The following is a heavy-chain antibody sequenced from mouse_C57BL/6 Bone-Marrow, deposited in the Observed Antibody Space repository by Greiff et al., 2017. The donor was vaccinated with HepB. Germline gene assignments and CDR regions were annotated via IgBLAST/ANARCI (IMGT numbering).Heavy chain of an antibody. CDR2: IYPGSGNT. J-gene: IGHJ4*01. V-gene: IGHV1-66*01. CDR3: ARESSSYWVAMDY. D-gene: IGHD1-1*01. Sequence: VQLQQSGPELVKPGASVKISCKASGYSFTSYYIHWVKQRPGQGLEWIGWIYPGSGNTKYNEKFKGKATLTADTSSSTAYMQLSSLTSEDSAVYYCARESSSYWVAMDYWGQGTSVTVSS. CDR1: GYSFTSYY.